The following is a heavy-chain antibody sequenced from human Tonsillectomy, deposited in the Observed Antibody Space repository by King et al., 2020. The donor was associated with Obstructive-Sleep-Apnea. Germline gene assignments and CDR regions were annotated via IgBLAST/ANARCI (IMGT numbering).Heavy chain of an antibody. D-gene: IGHD5-18*01. CDR1: GFTFSSYG. V-gene: IGHV3-33*01. CDR2: IWYDGSNK. CDR3: ARVRIQLWYSMDV. J-gene: IGHJ6*02. Sequence: HVQLVESGGGVVQPGRSLRLSCAASGFTFSSYGMHWVRQAPGKGLEWVAVIWYDGSNKYYAHSVKGRFNISRDNYKNTLYLQMNSLRAEDTAVYYCARVRIQLWYSMDVWGQGTTVTVSS.